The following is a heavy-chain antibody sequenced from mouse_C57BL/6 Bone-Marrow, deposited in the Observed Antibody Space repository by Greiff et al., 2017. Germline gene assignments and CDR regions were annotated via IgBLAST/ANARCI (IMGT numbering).Heavy chain of an antibody. CDR2: IHPNSGST. Sequence: VQLQQPGAELVKPGASVKLSCKASGYTFTSYWMHWVKQRPGQGLEWIGMIHPNSGSTNYNEKFKSKATLTVDKSSSTAYMQLSSLTSEDSAVXYCARRGVITTVVVEQDWYFDVWGTGTTVTVSS. V-gene: IGHV1-64*01. J-gene: IGHJ1*03. CDR3: ARRGVITTVVVEQDWYFDV. D-gene: IGHD1-1*01. CDR1: GYTFTSYW.